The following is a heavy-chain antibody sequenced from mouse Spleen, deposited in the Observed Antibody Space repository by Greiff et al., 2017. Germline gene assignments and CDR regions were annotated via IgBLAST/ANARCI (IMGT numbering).Heavy chain of an antibody. D-gene: IGHD1-1*01. Sequence: QVQLQQSGAELVRPGASVKLSCKASGYTFTDYYINWVKQRPGQGLEWIARIYPGSGNTYYNEKFKGKATLTAEKSSSTAYMQLSSLTSEDSAVYFCATPYYYGAAMDYWGQGTSVTVSS. CDR1: GYTFTDYY. J-gene: IGHJ4*01. V-gene: IGHV1-76*01. CDR3: ATPYYYGAAMDY. CDR2: IYPGSGNT.